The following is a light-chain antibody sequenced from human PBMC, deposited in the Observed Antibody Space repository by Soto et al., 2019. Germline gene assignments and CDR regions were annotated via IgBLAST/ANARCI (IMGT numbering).Light chain of an antibody. CDR3: QQSNNWPYT. CDR1: QSVSDN. Sequence: EVVMTQSPGTLSVSPGERATLSCRASQSVSDNLAWYQQKPGQAPRLLIYGASTRATGIPARFSGSGSGTESTLTISSLQSEDFAVYYCQQSNNWPYTFGQGTKLDIK. J-gene: IGKJ2*01. V-gene: IGKV3-15*01. CDR2: GAS.